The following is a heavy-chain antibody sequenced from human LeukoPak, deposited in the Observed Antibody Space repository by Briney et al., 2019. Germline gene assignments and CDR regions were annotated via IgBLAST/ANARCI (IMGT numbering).Heavy chain of an antibody. CDR1: GIIFGDYA. CDR3: TRGTDRNTAMVTY. J-gene: IGHJ4*02. Sequence: GGSLRLSCTASGIIFGDYAMSWVRQAPGKGLEWVGFIRSKTYGGATEYAASVKGRFTISRDDSKSIAYLQMNSLKTEDTAVYCCTRGTDRNTAMVTYWGQGTLVTVSS. V-gene: IGHV3-49*04. CDR2: IRSKTYGGAT. D-gene: IGHD5-18*01.